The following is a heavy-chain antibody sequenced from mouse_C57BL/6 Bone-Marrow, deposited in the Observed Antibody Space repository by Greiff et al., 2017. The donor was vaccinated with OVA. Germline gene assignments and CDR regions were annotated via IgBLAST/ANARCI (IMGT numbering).Heavy chain of an antibody. CDR1: GYAFSSYW. J-gene: IGHJ3*01. CDR2: IYPGDGDP. D-gene: IGHD1-1*01. V-gene: IGHV1-80*01. CDR3: ARAYYPSSFAY. Sequence: VKLQESGAELVKPGASVKISCKASGYAFSSYWMNWVKQRPGKGLEWIGQIYPGDGDPNYNGKFKGKATLTADKSSSTAYMQLSSLTSEDSAVYFCARAYYPSSFAYWGQGTLVTVSA.